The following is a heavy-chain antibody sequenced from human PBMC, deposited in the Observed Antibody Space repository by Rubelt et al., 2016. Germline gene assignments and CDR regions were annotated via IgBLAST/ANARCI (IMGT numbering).Heavy chain of an antibody. D-gene: IGHD6-19*01. CDR1: GFTFSSYA. CDR2: ISGSGGST. J-gene: IGHJ5*02. CDR3: SKGQSSGWSRGWFDP. V-gene: IGHV3-23*04. Sequence: EVQLVESGGGLVKPGGSLRLSCAASGFTFSSYAMSWVRQAPGKGLEWVSAISGSGGSTYYADSVKGRFTISRDNSKNTLYLQMNSLRAEDTAVYYCSKGQSSGWSRGWFDPWGQGTLVTVSS.